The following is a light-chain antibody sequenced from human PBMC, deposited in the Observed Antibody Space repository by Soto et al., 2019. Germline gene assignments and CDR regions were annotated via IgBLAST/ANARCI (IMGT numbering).Light chain of an antibody. CDR2: DVS. CDR1: QRISGW. V-gene: IGKV1-5*01. Sequence: DIQMTQSPSTVSASEGDRVTITCRASQRISGWVAWYQQKPGKAPNLLMYDVSSLKRGVPSRFSGSGSETEFTLTISGLQPDDFATYYCQHYDSYWGTFGQGTKVEI. J-gene: IGKJ1*01. CDR3: QHYDSYWGT.